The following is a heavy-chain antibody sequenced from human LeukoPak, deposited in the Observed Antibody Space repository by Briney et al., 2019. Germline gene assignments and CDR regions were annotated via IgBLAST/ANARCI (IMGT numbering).Heavy chain of an antibody. Sequence: QPGRSLRLSCAASGFTFSSYGMHWVRQAPGKGLEWVAVISYDGSNKYYADSVKGRFTISRDNSKNTLYLQMNSLRAEDTAVYYCAKGTTVTTYYYYGMDVWGQGTTVTVSS. CDR3: AKGTTVTTYYYYGMDV. V-gene: IGHV3-30*18. J-gene: IGHJ6*02. D-gene: IGHD4-17*01. CDR2: ISYDGSNK. CDR1: GFTFSSYG.